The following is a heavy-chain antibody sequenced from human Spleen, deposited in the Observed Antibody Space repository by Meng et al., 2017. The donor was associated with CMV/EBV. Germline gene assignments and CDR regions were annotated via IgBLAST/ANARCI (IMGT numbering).Heavy chain of an antibody. CDR3: ARNAYSGTYYGPGGFDL. CDR1: ITSLKW. J-gene: IGHJ4*02. D-gene: IGHD3-10*01. Sequence: ITSLKWWSWIRQPPGEGLEFIGEINHRGSITYNPSLRTRLTISVDKSKNQVPLMLTSATAADTAVYYFARNAYSGTYYGPGGFDLWGQGTLVTVSS. CDR2: INHRGSI. V-gene: IGHV4-4*02.